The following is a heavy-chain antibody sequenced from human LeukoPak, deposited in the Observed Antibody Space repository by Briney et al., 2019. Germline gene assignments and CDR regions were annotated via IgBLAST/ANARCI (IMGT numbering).Heavy chain of an antibody. J-gene: IGHJ4*02. V-gene: IGHV4-34*01. CDR2: INHSGST. CDR3: ARVGRSGSYLDY. CDR1: GGSFSGYY. D-gene: IGHD1-26*01. Sequence: SETLSLTCAVYGGSFSGYYWSWIRQPPGKGLEWIGEINHSGSTNYNPSPKSRVTISVDTSKNQFSLKLSSVTAADTAVYYCARVGRSGSYLDYWGQGTLVTVSS.